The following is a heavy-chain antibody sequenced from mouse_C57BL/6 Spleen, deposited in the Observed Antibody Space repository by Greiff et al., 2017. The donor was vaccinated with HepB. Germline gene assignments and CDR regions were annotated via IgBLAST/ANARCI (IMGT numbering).Heavy chain of an antibody. Sequence: VQLQQSGAELVKPGASVKLSCKASGYTFTSYWMHWVKQRPGRGLEWIGRIDPNSGGTKYNEKFKSKATLTVDTPSSTAYMQLSSLTSEDSAVYYCARGENDGYYVGAMDYWGQGTSVTVSS. D-gene: IGHD2-3*01. V-gene: IGHV1-72*01. J-gene: IGHJ4*01. CDR3: ARGENDGYYVGAMDY. CDR1: GYTFTSYW. CDR2: IDPNSGGT.